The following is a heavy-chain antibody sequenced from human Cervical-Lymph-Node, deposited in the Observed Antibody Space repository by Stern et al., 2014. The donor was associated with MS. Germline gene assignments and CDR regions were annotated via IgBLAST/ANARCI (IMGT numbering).Heavy chain of an antibody. D-gene: IGHD4-11*01. Sequence: VQLVGSGPDVKKPGASAKVSCEASGYTFTGYYIHWVRQAPGQGLEWMAWLTPASGATTYAQNFQGRVTVTRDTSISTAYMVLTRLSSDDTAVYYCARDLADYRYYFDSWGQGTLVTVSS. V-gene: IGHV1-2*02. J-gene: IGHJ4*02. CDR2: LTPASGAT. CDR1: GYTFTGYY. CDR3: ARDLADYRYYFDS.